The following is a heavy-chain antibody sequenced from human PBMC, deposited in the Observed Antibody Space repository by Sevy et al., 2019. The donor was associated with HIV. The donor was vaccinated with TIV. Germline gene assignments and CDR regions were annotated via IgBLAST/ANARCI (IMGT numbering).Heavy chain of an antibody. V-gene: IGHV1-24*01. CDR1: GYTLTEFA. J-gene: IGHJ4*02. CDR2: FDPEDDET. CDR3: ATKNDDYERGGCPVDY. Sequence: ASVKVSRRVSGYTLTEFAMHWVRQAPGKGLEWMGTFDPEDDETMYAQKFQGRVTLTEDTSTDTAYMELSSLRSEYTAVYYCATKNDDYERGGCPVDYWGQGTLVTVSS. D-gene: IGHD4-17*01.